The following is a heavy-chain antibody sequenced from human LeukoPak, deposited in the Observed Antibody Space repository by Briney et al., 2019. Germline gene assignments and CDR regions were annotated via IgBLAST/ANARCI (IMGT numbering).Heavy chain of an antibody. CDR2: INTNTGNP. CDR1: GYTSTSYA. J-gene: IGHJ4*02. Sequence: ASVKVSCKASGYTSTSYAMNWVRQAPGQGLEWMGWINTNTGNPTYAQGFTGRFVFSLDTSVSTAYLQISSLKAEDTAVYYCAEGGAYGSGSPSVFDYWGQGTLVTVSS. CDR3: AEGGAYGSGSPSVFDY. V-gene: IGHV7-4-1*02. D-gene: IGHD3-10*01.